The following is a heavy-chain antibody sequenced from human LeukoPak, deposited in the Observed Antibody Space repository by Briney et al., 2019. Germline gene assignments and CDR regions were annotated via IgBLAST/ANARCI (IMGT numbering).Heavy chain of an antibody. CDR3: ARDFSGVGATMLQWFDP. V-gene: IGHV1-69*04. CDR1: GGTFSSYA. D-gene: IGHD1-26*01. Sequence: SVKVSCKASGGTFSSYAISWVRQAPGQGLEWMGRIIPILGIANYAQKFQDRVTITADKSTSTAYMELSSLRSEDTAVYYCARDFSGVGATMLQWFDPWGQGTLVTVSS. CDR2: IIPILGIA. J-gene: IGHJ5*02.